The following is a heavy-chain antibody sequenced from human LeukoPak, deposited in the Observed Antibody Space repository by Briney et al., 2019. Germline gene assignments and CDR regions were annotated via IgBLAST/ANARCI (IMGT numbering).Heavy chain of an antibody. CDR1: GGSLSSYY. Sequence: SDTLSLPCTVSGGSLSSYYWRWIRQPAAKALEWIGRIYTSWCTNYNPSLTRRVTMSVDTSKNQFSLKLSSVTAVDTAVYYCARVNSRGWRDGDWGQGTLVTVSS. V-gene: IGHV4-4*07. J-gene: IGHJ4*02. CDR2: IYTSWCT. D-gene: IGHD2-8*01. CDR3: ARVNSRGWRDGD.